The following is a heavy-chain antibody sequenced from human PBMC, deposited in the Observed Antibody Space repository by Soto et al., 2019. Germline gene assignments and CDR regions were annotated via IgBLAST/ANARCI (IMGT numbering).Heavy chain of an antibody. CDR2: IYYSGST. J-gene: IGHJ5*02. CDR3: ASPKKTFKNWSNP. Sequence: PSETLSRTSAVSGGTISSSSYYWGWIRQPPGKGLEWIGSIYYSGSTYYNPSLKSRVTISVDTSKNQFSLKLSSVTAADTAVYYCASPKKTFKNWSNPWGQATLVT. CDR1: GGTISSSSYY. V-gene: IGHV4-39*01.